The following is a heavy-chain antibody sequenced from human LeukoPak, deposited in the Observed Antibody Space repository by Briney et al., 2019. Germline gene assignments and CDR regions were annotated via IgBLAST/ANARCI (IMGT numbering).Heavy chain of an antibody. Sequence: SETLSLTCTVSGGSISSNTWWSWVRQPPGKGLEWIGEIYRSGSTNYNPSLKTRVTMSVDKSKNQFSLKLTSVTAADTAVYYCASLDILIDWSDPWGQGTLVTVSS. CDR3: ASLDILIDWSDP. J-gene: IGHJ5*02. CDR2: IYRSGST. V-gene: IGHV4-4*02. D-gene: IGHD3-9*01. CDR1: GGSISSNTW.